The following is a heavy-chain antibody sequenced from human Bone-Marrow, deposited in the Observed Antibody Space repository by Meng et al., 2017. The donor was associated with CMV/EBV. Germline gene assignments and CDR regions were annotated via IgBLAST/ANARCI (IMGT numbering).Heavy chain of an antibody. CDR1: GFTFSSYA. D-gene: IGHD3-16*01. J-gene: IGHJ3*02. Sequence: GGSLRLSCAASGFTFSSYAMHWVRQAPGKGLEWVAVISYDGSNKYYADSVKGRFTISRDNSKNTLYLQMNSLRAEDTAVYYCARAQGGRAFEIWGQGTMVTVSS. CDR2: ISYDGSNK. V-gene: IGHV3-30-3*01. CDR3: ARAQGGRAFEI.